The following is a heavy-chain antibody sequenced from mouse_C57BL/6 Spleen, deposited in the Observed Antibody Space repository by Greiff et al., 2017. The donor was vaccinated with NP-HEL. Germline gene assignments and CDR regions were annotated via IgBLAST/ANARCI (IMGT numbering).Heavy chain of an antibody. CDR2: INYDGSST. D-gene: IGHD2-3*01. Sequence: EVKVVESEGGLVQPGSSMKLSCTASGFTFSDYYMAWVRQVPEKGLEWVANINYDGSSTYYLDSLKSRFIISRDNAKNILYLQMSSLKSEDTATYYCARFYDGYYFDYWGQGTTLTVSS. V-gene: IGHV5-16*01. J-gene: IGHJ2*01. CDR1: GFTFSDYY. CDR3: ARFYDGYYFDY.